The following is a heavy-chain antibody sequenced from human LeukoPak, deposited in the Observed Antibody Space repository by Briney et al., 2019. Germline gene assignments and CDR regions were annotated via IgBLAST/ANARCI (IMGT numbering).Heavy chain of an antibody. Sequence: PSETLPLTCAVSGYSISSGYYWGWIRQPPGKGLEWIGSIYHSGSTYYNPSLKSRVTISVDTSKNQFSLKLSSVTAADTAVYYCARTYYDFWSGPKTFDYWGQGTLVTVSS. CDR1: GYSISSGYY. CDR2: IYHSGST. D-gene: IGHD3-3*01. J-gene: IGHJ4*02. V-gene: IGHV4-38-2*01. CDR3: ARTYYDFWSGPKTFDY.